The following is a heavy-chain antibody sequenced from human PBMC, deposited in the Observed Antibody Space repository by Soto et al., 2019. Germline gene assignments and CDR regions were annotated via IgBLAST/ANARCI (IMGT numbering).Heavy chain of an antibody. CDR3: ARVGSLVPLDY. CDR1: GFTFSSYS. CDR2: ISSSGSYI. Sequence: PGGSLRLSCAASGFTFSSYSMNWVRQAPGKGLEWVSSISSSGSYIYYADSVKGRFTISRDNAKNSLYLQMNSLRAEDTAVYYCARVGSLVPLDYWGQGTLVTVSS. V-gene: IGHV3-21*01. J-gene: IGHJ4*02. D-gene: IGHD1-26*01.